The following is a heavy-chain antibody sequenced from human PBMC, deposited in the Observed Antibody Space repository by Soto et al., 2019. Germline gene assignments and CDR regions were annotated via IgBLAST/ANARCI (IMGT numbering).Heavy chain of an antibody. J-gene: IGHJ4*02. CDR1: GYSFTSYW. CDR3: ARPSERYRSSWYFHS. D-gene: IGHD6-13*01. Sequence: GESLKISGKGSGYSFTSYWIGWVRQMPGKGLEWMGIIYPGDSDTRYSPSFQGQVTIPADKSISTAYLQWSSLKASDTAMYYCARPSERYRSSWYFHSWGEGALVTVSS. V-gene: IGHV5-51*01. CDR2: IYPGDSDT.